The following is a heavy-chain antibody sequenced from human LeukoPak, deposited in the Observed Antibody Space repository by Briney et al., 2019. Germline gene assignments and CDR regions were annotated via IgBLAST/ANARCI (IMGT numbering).Heavy chain of an antibody. Sequence: GGSLRLSCAASGFTVSSNYMSWVRQAPGKGLEWVSAISGSGGSTYYADSVKGRFTISRDNSKNTLYLQMNSLRAEDTAVYYCAKDRKLLVVVAARGAFDIWGQGTMVTVSS. J-gene: IGHJ3*02. CDR1: GFTVSSNY. CDR3: AKDRKLLVVVAARGAFDI. V-gene: IGHV3-23*01. CDR2: ISGSGGST. D-gene: IGHD2-15*01.